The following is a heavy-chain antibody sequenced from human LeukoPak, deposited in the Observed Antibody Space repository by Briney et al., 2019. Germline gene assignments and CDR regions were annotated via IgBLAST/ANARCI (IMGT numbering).Heavy chain of an antibody. Sequence: SSVKVSCKASGGTFSSYAISWVRQAPGQGLEWMGWISAYNGNTNYAQKLQGRVTMTTDTSTSTAYMELRSLRSDDTAVYYCARELRVGELIYWGQGTLVTVSS. CDR2: ISAYNGNT. V-gene: IGHV1-18*01. CDR3: ARELRVGELIY. CDR1: GGTFSSYA. J-gene: IGHJ4*02. D-gene: IGHD1-26*01.